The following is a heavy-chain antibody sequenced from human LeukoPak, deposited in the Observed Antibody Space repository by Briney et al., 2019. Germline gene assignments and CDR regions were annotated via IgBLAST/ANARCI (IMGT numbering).Heavy chain of an antibody. Sequence: GGSLRLSCAASGFTFSTFWMSWVRQAPGKGLEWVANIKRDGSEKYYVDSVKGRFTISRDNAKNSLFLQMKSLRADDTAVYYCARDLTARPYGSGSFDFWGQGTLITVSS. D-gene: IGHD3-10*01. CDR3: ARDLTARPYGSGSFDF. V-gene: IGHV3-7*01. CDR2: IKRDGSEK. CDR1: GFTFSTFW. J-gene: IGHJ4*02.